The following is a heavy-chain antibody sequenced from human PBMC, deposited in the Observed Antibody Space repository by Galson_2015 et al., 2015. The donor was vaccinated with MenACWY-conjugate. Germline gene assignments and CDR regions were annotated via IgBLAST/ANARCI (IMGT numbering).Heavy chain of an antibody. Sequence: SLRLSCAASGFTFSSYRMNWVRQAPGKGLEWVSSISSSSSYIYYADSVKGRFTISRDNAKNSLYLQMNSLRAEDTAVYYCAREGYGRNSYVDWGQGTLVTVSS. V-gene: IGHV3-21*06. CDR2: ISSSSSYI. CDR3: AREGYGRNSYVD. D-gene: IGHD4-23*01. CDR1: GFTFSSYR. J-gene: IGHJ4*02.